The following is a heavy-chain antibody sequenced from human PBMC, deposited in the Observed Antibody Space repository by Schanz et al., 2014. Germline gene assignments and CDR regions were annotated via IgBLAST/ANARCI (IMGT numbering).Heavy chain of an antibody. CDR1: GFTVSKNY. J-gene: IGHJ4*02. CDR3: AKDAAYYDSVIFPDH. Sequence: EVQLVESGGGLVQPGGSLRLSCVASGFTVSKNYMSWVRQAPGKGLEWVSIIYTDGSTYYADSVRDRFTISRDNSKNMLYLQINNLRAEDTAIYFCAKDAAYYDSVIFPDHWGQGTLVTVSS. CDR2: IYTDGST. V-gene: IGHV3-66*01. D-gene: IGHD3-22*01.